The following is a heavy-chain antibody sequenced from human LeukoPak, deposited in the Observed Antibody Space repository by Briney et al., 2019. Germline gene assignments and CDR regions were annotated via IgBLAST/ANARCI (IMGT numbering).Heavy chain of an antibody. CDR2: IHYSETT. CDR3: ARGPTYQPIDF. J-gene: IGHJ4*02. CDR1: GGSISSSNYY. V-gene: IGHV4-39*02. Sequence: SETLSLTCTVSGGSISSSNYYWGWIRQPPGTGLEWIASIHYSETTYYNPSLKSRLTISVDTSKNHFSLKLSSVTAADTAVYYCARGPTYQPIDFWGQGTLVTVSS. D-gene: IGHD2-2*01.